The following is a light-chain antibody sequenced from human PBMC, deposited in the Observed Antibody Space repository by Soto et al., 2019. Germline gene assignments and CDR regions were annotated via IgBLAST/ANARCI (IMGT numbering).Light chain of an antibody. CDR3: QRRSNWSTT. CDR2: DAS. V-gene: IGKV3-11*01. J-gene: IGKJ1*01. CDR1: QSVSSSY. Sequence: EIVLTQSPGTLSLSPGERATLSSWSSQSVSSSYLAWYQQKPGQPPRPLIYDASNRATGIPARFSGSGSGTDFTLTISSLEPEDFAVYYCQRRSNWSTTFGQGTKVDI.